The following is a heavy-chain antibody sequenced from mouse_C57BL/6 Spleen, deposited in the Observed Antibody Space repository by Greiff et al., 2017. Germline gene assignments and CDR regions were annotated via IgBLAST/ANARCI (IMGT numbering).Heavy chain of an antibody. Sequence: QVQLQQPGAELVRPGSSVKPSCKASGYTFTSYWMHWVKQRPIQGLEWIGNIDPSDSETHYNQKFKDKATLTVDKSSSTAYMQLSSLTSEDSAVYYCARRANAWFAYWGQGTLVTVSA. CDR3: ARRANAWFAY. D-gene: IGHD3-1*01. CDR2: IDPSDSET. CDR1: GYTFTSYW. J-gene: IGHJ3*01. V-gene: IGHV1-52*01.